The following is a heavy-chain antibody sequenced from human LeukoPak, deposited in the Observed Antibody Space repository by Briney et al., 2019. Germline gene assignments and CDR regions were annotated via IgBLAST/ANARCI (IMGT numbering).Heavy chain of an antibody. CDR1: GFTFSNSA. Sequence: GGSLRLSCAASGFTFSNSAMSWVRQAPGKGLEWVSTLSGSGITTYYADSVTGRFTISRDNSKNTLYLQMNSLRAEDTAVYYCAKGIYSSGWSYFDYGGHGTLVTVSS. CDR2: LSGSGITT. V-gene: IGHV3-23*01. CDR3: AKGIYSSGWSYFDY. J-gene: IGHJ4*01. D-gene: IGHD6-19*01.